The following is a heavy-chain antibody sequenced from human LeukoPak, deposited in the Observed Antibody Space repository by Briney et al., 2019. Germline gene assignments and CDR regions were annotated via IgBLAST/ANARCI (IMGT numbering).Heavy chain of an antibody. Sequence: GASVKVSCKTSGYTFTAYHVHWERQAPGQGLEFMGWIYPPTGGTVLAEKFQGRVIMTRDTSITTAYMELSGLNFDDTAVYYCVRENWYYDHWGQGTLVTVSS. CDR3: VRENWYYDH. CDR2: IYPPTGGT. J-gene: IGHJ4*02. V-gene: IGHV1-2*02. D-gene: IGHD3-3*01. CDR1: GYTFTAYH.